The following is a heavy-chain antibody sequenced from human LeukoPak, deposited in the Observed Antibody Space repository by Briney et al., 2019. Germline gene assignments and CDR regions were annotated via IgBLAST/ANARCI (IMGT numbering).Heavy chain of an antibody. J-gene: IGHJ4*02. CDR1: GYTFTSYG. CDR3: ARTPLPGYGDYSLNY. V-gene: IGHV1-18*01. CDR2: ISAYNGNT. Sequence: ASVKVSCKASGYTFTSYGISWVRQAPGQGLEWMGWISAYNGNTNYAQKLQGRVTMTTDTSTSTAYMELRSLRSDDTAVYYCARTPLPGYGDYSLNYWGQGTLVTVSS. D-gene: IGHD4-17*01.